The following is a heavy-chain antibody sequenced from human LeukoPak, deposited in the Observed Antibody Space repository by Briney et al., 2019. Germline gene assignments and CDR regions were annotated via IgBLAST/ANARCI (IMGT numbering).Heavy chain of an antibody. Sequence: GRSLRLSCAASGFTFSSYGMHWVRQAPGKGLEWVAAISYDGSNKYYADSVKGRFTISRDNSKDTLYLQMNSLRAEDTAVYYCAKEGSSGWPDGLFDYWGQGTLVTVSS. CDR2: ISYDGSNK. V-gene: IGHV3-30*18. CDR3: AKEGSSGWPDGLFDY. J-gene: IGHJ4*02. D-gene: IGHD3-22*01. CDR1: GFTFSSYG.